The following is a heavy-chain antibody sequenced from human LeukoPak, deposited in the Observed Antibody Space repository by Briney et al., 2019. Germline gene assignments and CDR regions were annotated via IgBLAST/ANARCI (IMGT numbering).Heavy chain of an antibody. V-gene: IGHV1-18*01. CDR2: ISAYNGNT. CDR3: ARSITIFGVVTPDYYYYMDV. CDR1: GYTFTSYG. Sequence: GASVKVSCKASGYTFTSYGMSWVRQAPGQGLEWMGWISAYNGNTNYAQKLQGRVTMTTDTSTRTACMELRSLRSDDTAVYYCARSITIFGVVTPDYYYYMDVWGKGTTVTVSS. J-gene: IGHJ6*03. D-gene: IGHD3-3*01.